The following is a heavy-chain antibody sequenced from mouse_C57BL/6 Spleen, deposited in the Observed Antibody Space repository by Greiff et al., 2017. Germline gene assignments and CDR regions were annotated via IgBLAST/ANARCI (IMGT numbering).Heavy chain of an antibody. J-gene: IGHJ2*01. V-gene: IGHV1-55*01. CDR1: GYTFTSYW. Sequence: QVQLQQPGAELVKPGASVKMSCKASGYTFTSYWITWVKQRPGQGLEWIGDIYPGSGSTNYNEKLKSKATLTVDTSSSTAYMQLSSLTSEASAVYYCATDYYGSSFSFDYWGQGTTLTVSS. D-gene: IGHD1-1*01. CDR2: IYPGSGST. CDR3: ATDYYGSSFSFDY.